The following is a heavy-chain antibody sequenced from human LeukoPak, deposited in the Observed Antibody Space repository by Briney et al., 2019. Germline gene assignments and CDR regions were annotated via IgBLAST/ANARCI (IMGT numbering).Heavy chain of an antibody. J-gene: IGHJ6*03. V-gene: IGHV3-20*04. CDR1: GFTFDDYG. CDR2: INWNGGST. Sequence: GSLRLSCAASGFTFDDYGMSWVRQAPGKGLEWVSGINWNGGSTGYADSVKGRFTISRDNAKNSLYLQMNSLRAEDTALYYCARGFYGDYDYYYYMDVWGKGTTVTVSS. D-gene: IGHD4-17*01. CDR3: ARGFYGDYDYYYYMDV.